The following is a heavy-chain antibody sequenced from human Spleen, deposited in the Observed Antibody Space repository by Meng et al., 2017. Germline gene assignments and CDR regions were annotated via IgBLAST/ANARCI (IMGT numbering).Heavy chain of an antibody. CDR2: ISGSGGTA. D-gene: IGHD6-13*01. V-gene: IGHV3-48*03. CDR1: GFAFRTYE. J-gene: IGHJ3*02. Sequence: GESLKISCAASGFAFRTYEMNWVRQAPGKGLEWVSHISGSGGTAHYADSVKGRFTISRDNARNALYLQMNSLRAEDTAVYYCAKDKPPRRSSSWYREAFDIWGQGTVVTVSS. CDR3: AKDKPPRRSSSWYREAFDI.